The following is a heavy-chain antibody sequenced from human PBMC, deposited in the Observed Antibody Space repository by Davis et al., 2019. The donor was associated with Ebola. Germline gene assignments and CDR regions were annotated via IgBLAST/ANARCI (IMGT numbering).Heavy chain of an antibody. J-gene: IGHJ5*02. Sequence: AASVKVSCKASGYTFTTYGINWVRQAPGQGLEWMGRINPNSGGTNYAQKFQGRVTMTRDTSISTAYMELSRLRSDDTVVYYCARGDYAGWFDPWGQGTLVTVSS. V-gene: IGHV1-2*05. CDR1: GYTFTTYG. CDR3: ARGDYAGWFDP. CDR2: INPNSGGT. D-gene: IGHD4-17*01.